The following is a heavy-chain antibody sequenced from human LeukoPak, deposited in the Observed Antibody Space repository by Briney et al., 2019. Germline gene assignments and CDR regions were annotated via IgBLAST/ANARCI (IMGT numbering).Heavy chain of an antibody. J-gene: IGHJ4*02. Sequence: GASVTVSCKASGYTFTSYDINWVRQAPGQGLEWMGWMNPNSGNTGYAQKFQGRVTMTRNTSISTAYMELSRLRSDDTAVYYCASHLGGSYSDWGQGTLVTVSS. V-gene: IGHV1-8*01. CDR2: MNPNSGNT. CDR1: GYTFTSYD. CDR3: ASHLGGSYSD. D-gene: IGHD1-26*01.